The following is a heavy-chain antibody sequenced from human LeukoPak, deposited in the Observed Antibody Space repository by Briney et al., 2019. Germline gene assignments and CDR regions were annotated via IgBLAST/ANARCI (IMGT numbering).Heavy chain of an antibody. CDR3: ARDGWFGELFSFDP. V-gene: IGHV4-30-4*01. J-gene: IGHJ5*02. Sequence: QTPQTLSLTCTVSGGSISSGDYYWSWIRQPPGKGLEWITYIYYSGSTYYNPSLKSRVTISVDTSKNQFSLKLSSVTAADTAVYYCARDGWFGELFSFDPWGQGTLVTVSS. CDR1: GGSISSGDYY. CDR2: IYYSGST. D-gene: IGHD3-10*01.